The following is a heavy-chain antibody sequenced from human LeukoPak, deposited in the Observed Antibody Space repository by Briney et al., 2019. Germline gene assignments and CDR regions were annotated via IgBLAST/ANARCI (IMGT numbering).Heavy chain of an antibody. V-gene: IGHV3-23*01. D-gene: IGHD3-10*01. J-gene: IGHJ4*02. CDR2: ISGSGGST. CDR3: AKALDYGSGSYYPKYYFDY. CDR1: GFTFSSYA. Sequence: PGGSLRLSCAASGFTFSSYAMSWVRQAPGKGLEWVSAISGSGGSTYYADSVKGRFTISRDNSKNTLYLQMNSLRAEDTAVYYCAKALDYGSGSYYPKYYFDYWAREPWSPSPQ.